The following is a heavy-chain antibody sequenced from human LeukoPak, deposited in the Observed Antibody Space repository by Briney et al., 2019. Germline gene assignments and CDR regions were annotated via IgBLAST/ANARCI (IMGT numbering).Heavy chain of an antibody. CDR1: GASLSGYY. Sequence: SETLSFTCTVPGASLSGYYWSWIRQPPGKGLEWIAYIYYSGTTNYNPSLKSRVTVSVDTSKNQISLKLTSVTAADTAMYYCARESHAFDIWGQGTMVTVSS. CDR3: ARESHAFDI. V-gene: IGHV4-59*01. CDR2: IYYSGTT. J-gene: IGHJ3*02.